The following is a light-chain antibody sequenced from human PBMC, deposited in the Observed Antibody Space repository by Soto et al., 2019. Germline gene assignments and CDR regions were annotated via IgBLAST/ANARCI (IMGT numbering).Light chain of an antibody. CDR1: QNIRYY. J-gene: IGKJ1*01. Sequence: DIQMTQSPSPLSASVGDRLTITCRASQNIRYYLNWFQQRPGKAPQLLIFGASNLHIGVPSRFSGSGSGTDFALTISSLQPEDFATYHCQQSYTTPWTFGQGTKV. CDR2: GAS. CDR3: QQSYTTPWT. V-gene: IGKV1-39*01.